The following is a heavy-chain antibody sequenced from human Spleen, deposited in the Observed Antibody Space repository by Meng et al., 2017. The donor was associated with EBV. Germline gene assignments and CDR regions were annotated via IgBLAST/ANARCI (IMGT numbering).Heavy chain of an antibody. CDR3: ARADYYDTSGNVDF. CDR1: GGSISSYTYY. Sequence: LPLQESGPGLVKPSETLSLTCSVSGGSISSYTYYWGWIRQPPGKGLEWIGSIDYLENTYYNPSLKSRITISVDTPKNQFSPKLTSMTAADTAVYYCARADYYDTSGNVDFWGQGALVTVSS. D-gene: IGHD3-22*01. V-gene: IGHV4-39*01. CDR2: IDYLENT. J-gene: IGHJ4*02.